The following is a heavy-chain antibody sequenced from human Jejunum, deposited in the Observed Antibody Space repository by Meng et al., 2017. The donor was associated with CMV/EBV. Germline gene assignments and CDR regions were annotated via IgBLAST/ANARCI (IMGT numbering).Heavy chain of an antibody. CDR2: IKHDASDT. CDR1: GFTFSSYF. CDR3: ARVLSAGQSLGY. D-gene: IGHD6-13*01. Sequence: GFTFSSYFYRWVRQAPGQGLEWVAYIKHDASDTDYVHSFQGRFTISRDNSKTSLYLQMDSLRAEDTAVYYCARVLSAGQSLGYWGQGTLVTVSS. J-gene: IGHJ4*02. V-gene: IGHV3-7*01.